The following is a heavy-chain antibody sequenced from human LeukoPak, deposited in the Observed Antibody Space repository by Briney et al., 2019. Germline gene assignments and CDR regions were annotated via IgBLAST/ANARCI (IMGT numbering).Heavy chain of an antibody. D-gene: IGHD1-26*01. V-gene: IGHV3-74*01. CDR3: VSEGEGMDV. Sequence: GGSLRLSCAASGFTLRNHWMHWVRQSPGKGRMGGSRIKPDGTYTTYAGSVKGRFTISRDNAKNTLYLQMNSLRAEDTALYYCVSEGEGMDVWGQGTTVTVSS. CDR1: GFTLRNHW. CDR2: IKPDGTYT. J-gene: IGHJ6*02.